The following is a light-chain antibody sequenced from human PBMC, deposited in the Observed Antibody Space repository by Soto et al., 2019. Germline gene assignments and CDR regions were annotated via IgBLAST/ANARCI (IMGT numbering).Light chain of an antibody. J-gene: IGLJ1*01. Sequence: QSALTQPASVSGSPGQSITISCTGTTSDVGAYNYVSWYQLHTGKAPKLMLSXXSNRXSXXPNXFXGSKSGNTASLTISGLQAEDXADYYCSSFTIYSTYVFGTGTKLTVL. CDR3: SSFTIYSTYV. CDR1: TSDVGAYNY. CDR2: XXS. V-gene: IGLV2-14*01.